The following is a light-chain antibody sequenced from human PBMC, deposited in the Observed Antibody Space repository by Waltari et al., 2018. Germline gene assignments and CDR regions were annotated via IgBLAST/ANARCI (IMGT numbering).Light chain of an antibody. CDR2: DVS. Sequence: QSALTQPASVSGSTGQSITISCTGTSSDVGGYNYVSWYQQHPGKAPKLMIFDVSNRPSGVSNRFSGSKSGNTASLTISGLQAEDEADYYCSSYISSSTLEVFGGGTRLTVL. J-gene: IGLJ3*02. CDR1: SSDVGGYNY. V-gene: IGLV2-14*03. CDR3: SSYISSSTLEV.